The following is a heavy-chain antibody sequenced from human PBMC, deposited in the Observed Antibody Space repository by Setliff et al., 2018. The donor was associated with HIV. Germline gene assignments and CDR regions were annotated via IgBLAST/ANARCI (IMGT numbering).Heavy chain of an antibody. Sequence: GGSLRLSCAASGFSFSDFWMHWVRQVPGKGLAWVSRVYSAGTTTTYADSVRGRFTISRDDAKESLYLQMNSLGAEGTAVYYCARSRGIGNYHWDVWGTGTTVTVSS. CDR2: VYSAGTTT. D-gene: IGHD3-10*01. CDR1: GFSFSDFW. V-gene: IGHV3-74*01. J-gene: IGHJ6*03. CDR3: ARSRGIGNYHWDV.